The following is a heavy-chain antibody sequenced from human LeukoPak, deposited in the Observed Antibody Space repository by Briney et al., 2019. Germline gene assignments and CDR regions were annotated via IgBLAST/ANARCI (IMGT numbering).Heavy chain of an antibody. CDR1: GFTFDDYA. CDR3: ARATTVLTPSAFDI. D-gene: IGHD4-23*01. Sequence: GGSLRLSCAASGFTFDDYAMHWVRQAPGKGLEWVSGISWNSGSIGYADSVKGRFTISRDNAKNSLYPQMNSLRAEDTALYYCARATTVLTPSAFDIWGQGTMVTVSS. J-gene: IGHJ3*02. CDR2: ISWNSGSI. V-gene: IGHV3-9*01.